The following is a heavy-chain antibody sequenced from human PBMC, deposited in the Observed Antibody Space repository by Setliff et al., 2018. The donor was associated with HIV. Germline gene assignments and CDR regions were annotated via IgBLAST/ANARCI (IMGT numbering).Heavy chain of an antibody. V-gene: IGHV4-59*11. CDR1: GGSISSHY. Sequence: PSETLSLTCTVSGGSISSHYWSWIRQPPGKGLEWIGSIYCSGSTNYNPSLKSRVTISVDTSKNQFSLKLSSVTAADTAVYYCARDQYYNFWSGYSYYYYGMDVWGQGTTVTVSS. J-gene: IGHJ6*02. D-gene: IGHD3-3*01. CDR2: IYCSGST. CDR3: ARDQYYNFWSGYSYYYYGMDV.